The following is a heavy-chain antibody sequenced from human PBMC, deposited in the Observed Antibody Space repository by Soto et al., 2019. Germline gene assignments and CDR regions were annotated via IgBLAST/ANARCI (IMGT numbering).Heavy chain of an antibody. CDR1: RVSCGSDG. V-gene: IGHV3-30*18. CDR3: AKCGVGYCNGRTCPPWLAP. J-gene: IGHJ5*02. CDR2: ISYDGSNK. D-gene: IGHD2-15*01. Sequence: PGGHVGLGCAASRVSCGSDGMQWVRLGPGKGLEWVAVISYDGSNKYYADSVKGRFSISRDNSKNTLYLQMNSLRAEDTAVYYCAKCGVGYCNGRTCPPWLAPWRQGT.